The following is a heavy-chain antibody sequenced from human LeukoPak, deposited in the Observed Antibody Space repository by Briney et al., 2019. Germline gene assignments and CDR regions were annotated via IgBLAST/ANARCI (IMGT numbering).Heavy chain of an antibody. Sequence: SGPTLVKPPQTLTLTCTFSGFSFSTSAVAVGWIRQPPGEALEWLAVVYGDDDKRYSPSLKSRLTITKDTSKSQVVLTMTNMDPVDTATYYCAHRMYSSDWRPFDYWGQGILVTVSS. V-gene: IGHV2-5*02. J-gene: IGHJ4*02. CDR3: AHRMYSSDWRPFDY. D-gene: IGHD6-19*01. CDR2: VYGDDDK. CDR1: GFSFSTSAVA.